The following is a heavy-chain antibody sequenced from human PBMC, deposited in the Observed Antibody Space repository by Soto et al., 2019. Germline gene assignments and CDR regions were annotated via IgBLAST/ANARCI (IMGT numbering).Heavy chain of an antibody. CDR2: IFYSGST. D-gene: IGHD3-10*02. V-gene: IGHV4-59*01. J-gene: IGHJ5*01. CDR3: ESMIGDPVLSFDS. CDR1: GGSISSYY. Sequence: QVQLQESGPGLVKPSETLSLTCTVSGGSISSYYWSWIRQPPGKGLEWIGFIFYSGSTSYNPSLKSRVTISIDTSEYQFSLKLNSVTAAHTAVYYCESMIGDPVLSFDSWGQGTLVAVSS.